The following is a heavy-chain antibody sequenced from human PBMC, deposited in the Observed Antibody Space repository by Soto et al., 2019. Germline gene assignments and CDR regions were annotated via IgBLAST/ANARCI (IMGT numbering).Heavy chain of an antibody. D-gene: IGHD1-7*01. CDR3: ARATLESGTTVLAPPAHIDP. Sequence: GASVKVSCKASGYTFTSYYMHWVRQAPGQGLEWMGIINPSGGSTSYAQKFQGRVTMTRDTSTSTVYMELSSLRSEDTAVYYCARATLESGTTVLAPPAHIDPWGPGTLVTVSS. V-gene: IGHV1-46*01. J-gene: IGHJ5*02. CDR1: GYTFTSYY. CDR2: INPSGGST.